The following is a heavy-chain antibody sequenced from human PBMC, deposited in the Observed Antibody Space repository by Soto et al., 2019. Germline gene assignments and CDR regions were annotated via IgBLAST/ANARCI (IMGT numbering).Heavy chain of an antibody. Sequence: GGSLRLSCAASAFTFSSYGMHWVRQAPGNGLEWVAVVSYDGSNEYYADSVKGRFTISRDNSKNTLYLQMNSLRGEDTAVYYCAKDPNCSGWYDYYYYYYMDVWGKGTTVTV. CDR2: VSYDGSNE. CDR1: AFTFSSYG. J-gene: IGHJ6*03. D-gene: IGHD6-19*01. CDR3: AKDPNCSGWYDYYYYYYMDV. V-gene: IGHV3-30*18.